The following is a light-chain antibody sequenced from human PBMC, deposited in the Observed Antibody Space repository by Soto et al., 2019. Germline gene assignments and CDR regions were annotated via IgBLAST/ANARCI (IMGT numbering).Light chain of an antibody. CDR1: SSNFGAGYD. CDR2: DDD. CDR3: GSWDSSLSAYV. Sequence: QAVVTQPPSVSGAPGQRVTISCTGSSSNFGAGYDVHWYQQLPGTAPKLLIYDDDKRPSGIPDRFSGSKSGTSATLGITGFQTGDEADYYCGSWDSSLSAYVFGTGTKLTVL. V-gene: IGLV1-51*01. J-gene: IGLJ1*01.